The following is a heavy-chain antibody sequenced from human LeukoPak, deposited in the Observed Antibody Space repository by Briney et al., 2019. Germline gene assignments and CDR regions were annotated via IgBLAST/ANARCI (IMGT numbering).Heavy chain of an antibody. CDR2: ISSSSSCI. V-gene: IGHV3-21*01. CDR3: ARARGYYYDSSAPTHFDY. J-gene: IGHJ4*02. CDR1: GFTFSSYS. Sequence: GGPLRLSCAASGFTFSSYSMNWVRQAPGKGLEWVSSISSSSSCIYYADSVKGRFTISRDNAKNSLYLQMNSLRAEDTAVYYCARARGYYYDSSAPTHFDYWGQGTLVTVSS. D-gene: IGHD3-22*01.